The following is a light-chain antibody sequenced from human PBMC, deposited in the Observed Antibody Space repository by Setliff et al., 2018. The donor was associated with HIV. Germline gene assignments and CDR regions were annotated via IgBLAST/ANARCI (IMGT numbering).Light chain of an antibody. CDR2: EIN. Sequence: QSALAQPASVSGSPEQSITISCTGISSDVGDFQSVSWYQQHPGKAPKLMIYEINDRPSGVSNRFSGSKSGNTASLTISRLQAEEEADYFCSSNTSSSPLYVFATGTKVTVL. CDR3: SSNTSSSPLYV. V-gene: IGLV2-14*01. J-gene: IGLJ1*01. CDR1: SSDVGDFQS.